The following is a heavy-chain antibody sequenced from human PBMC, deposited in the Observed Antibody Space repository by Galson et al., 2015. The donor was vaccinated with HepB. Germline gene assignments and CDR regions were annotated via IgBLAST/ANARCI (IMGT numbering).Heavy chain of an antibody. CDR3: AQDKWDDILTGYYDT. CDR2: IIASGRST. D-gene: IGHD3-9*01. CDR1: GFTFSSYA. Sequence: SLRLSCAASGFTFSSYAMTWVRQAPGKGLEWVSSIIASGRSTYYADSVKGRFTVSRDNSKNTLYLQMNSLKAGDTAFYYCAQDKWDDILTGYYDTWGQGTLVTVSS. J-gene: IGHJ5*02. V-gene: IGHV3-23*01.